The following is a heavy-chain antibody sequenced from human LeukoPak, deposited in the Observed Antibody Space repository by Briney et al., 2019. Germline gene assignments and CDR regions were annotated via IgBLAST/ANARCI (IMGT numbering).Heavy chain of an antibody. V-gene: IGHV1-18*01. J-gene: IGHJ5*02. CDR3: ARATRTLYCSGGSCYSPSGWFDP. CDR1: GYTFTSYG. Sequence: GASVKVSCKASGYTFTSYGISWVRQAPGQGLEWMGWISAYNGNTNYAQKLQGGVTMTTDTSTSTAYMELRSLRSDDTAVYYCARATRTLYCSGGSCYSPSGWFDPWGQGTLVTVSS. D-gene: IGHD2-15*01. CDR2: ISAYNGNT.